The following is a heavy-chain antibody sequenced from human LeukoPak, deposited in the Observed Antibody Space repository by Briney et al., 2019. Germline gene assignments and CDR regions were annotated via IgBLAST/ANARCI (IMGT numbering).Heavy chain of an antibody. V-gene: IGHV3-11*01. Sequence: GGSLRLSCAASGFTFSDYYMSWICQAPGKGLGWVSYICSSGSTIYYADSVKGRFTISRDNAKNSLYLQMNSLRAEDTAVYYCARGSYDFWSGYYTGSDYWGQGTLVTVSS. CDR2: ICSSGSTI. CDR1: GFTFSDYY. CDR3: ARGSYDFWSGYYTGSDY. D-gene: IGHD3-3*01. J-gene: IGHJ4*02.